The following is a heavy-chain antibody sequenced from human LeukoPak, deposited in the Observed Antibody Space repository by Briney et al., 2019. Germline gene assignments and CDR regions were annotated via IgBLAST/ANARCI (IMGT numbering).Heavy chain of an antibody. CDR3: ARDQRGYSGYDLGYYYYGMDV. CDR2: IYYSGST. Sequence: SETLSLTCTVSGGSISSYYWSWIRQPPGKGLEWIGYIYYSGSTNYNPSLKSRVTISEDTSKNQFSLKLSSVTAADTAVYYCARDQRGYSGYDLGYYYYGMDVWGQGTTVTVSS. D-gene: IGHD5-12*01. V-gene: IGHV4-59*01. J-gene: IGHJ6*02. CDR1: GGSISSYY.